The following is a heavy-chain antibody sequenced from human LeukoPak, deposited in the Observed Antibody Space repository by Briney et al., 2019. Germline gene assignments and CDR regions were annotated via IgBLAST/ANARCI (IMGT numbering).Heavy chain of an antibody. V-gene: IGHV1-2*06. Sequence: GASVKVSCKASGYTFTGYYMHWVRQAPGRGLEWMGRINPNSGGTNYAQKFQGRVTMTRDTSISTAYMELSRLRSDDTAVYYCARGGSYPNYYYYYMDVWGKGTTVTVSS. D-gene: IGHD1-26*01. CDR1: GYTFTGYY. CDR2: INPNSGGT. J-gene: IGHJ6*03. CDR3: ARGGSYPNYYYYYMDV.